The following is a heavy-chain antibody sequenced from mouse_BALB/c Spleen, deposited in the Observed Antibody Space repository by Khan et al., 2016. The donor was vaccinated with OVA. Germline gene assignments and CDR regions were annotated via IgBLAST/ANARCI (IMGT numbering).Heavy chain of an antibody. D-gene: IGHD1-1*01. CDR2: INPSNGGT. Sequence: VQLQESGAELVKPGASVKLSCKASGYTFTSYYMYWVKQRPGQGLEWIGEINPSNGGTNVNEKFKSKATLTVDKSSSTAYMEVSSLTSEDSAVYYGTRGGYGSPFAYWGQGTLVTVSA. CDR1: GYTFTSYY. J-gene: IGHJ3*01. CDR3: TRGGYGSPFAY. V-gene: IGHV1S81*02.